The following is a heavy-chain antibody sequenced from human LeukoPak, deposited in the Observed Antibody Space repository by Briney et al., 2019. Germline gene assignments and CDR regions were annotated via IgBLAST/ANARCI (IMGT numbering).Heavy chain of an antibody. CDR1: SVSINGYC. Sequence: SETLSLTCSVSSVSINGYCWSWIRQSAGKGLEWLGRFYFSGSSDYNPSLKSRVSMSIDTSQNHFYLRLTSVTAADTGVYFCAREVNEKHDAFDMWGQGTMVAVSS. D-gene: IGHD2-8*01. J-gene: IGHJ3*02. CDR2: FYFSGSS. V-gene: IGHV4-4*07. CDR3: AREVNEKHDAFDM.